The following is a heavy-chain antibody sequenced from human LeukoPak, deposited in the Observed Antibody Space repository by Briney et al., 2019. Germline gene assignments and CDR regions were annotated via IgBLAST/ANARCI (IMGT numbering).Heavy chain of an antibody. Sequence: ASVKVSCKASGYTFTGYYMHWVRQAPGQGLEWMGWINPHSGGTNYAQKSQGRVTMTRDTSISTAYMELSGLRSDDTAVYYCARIAGYSGYAEEFDYWGQGTLVTVSS. J-gene: IGHJ4*02. D-gene: IGHD5-12*01. V-gene: IGHV1-2*02. CDR3: ARIAGYSGYAEEFDY. CDR2: INPHSGGT. CDR1: GYTFTGYY.